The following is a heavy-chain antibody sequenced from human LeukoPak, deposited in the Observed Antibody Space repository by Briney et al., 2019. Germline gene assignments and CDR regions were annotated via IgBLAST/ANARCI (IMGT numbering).Heavy chain of an antibody. CDR1: GYTFTGYY. D-gene: IGHD3-22*01. J-gene: IGHJ4*02. CDR3: ARGLPTYYYDSSGYSGY. Sequence: ASVKVSCKASGYTFTGYYTHWVRQAPGQGLEWMGWINPNSGGTNYAQKFQGRVTMTRDTSISTAYMELSRLRSDDTAVYYCARGLPTYYYDSSGYSGYWGQGTLVTVSS. CDR2: INPNSGGT. V-gene: IGHV1-2*02.